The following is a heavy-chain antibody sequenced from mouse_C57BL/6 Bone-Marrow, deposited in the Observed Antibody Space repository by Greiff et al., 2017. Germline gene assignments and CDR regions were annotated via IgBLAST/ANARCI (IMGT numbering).Heavy chain of an antibody. CDR3: ARSQAIYYAMDY. D-gene: IGHD3-2*02. CDR2: INPSSGYT. Sequence: VQLQQSGAELARPGASVKMSCKASGYTFTSYTMHWVKQRPGQGLEWIGYINPSSGYTTYNQKFKDKATLTADKSSSTAYMQLSSLTSEDSAVYYCARSQAIYYAMDYWGQGTSVTVSS. J-gene: IGHJ4*01. V-gene: IGHV1-4*01. CDR1: GYTFTSYT.